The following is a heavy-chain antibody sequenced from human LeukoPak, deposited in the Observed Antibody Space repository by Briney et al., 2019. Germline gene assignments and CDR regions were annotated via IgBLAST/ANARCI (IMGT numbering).Heavy chain of an antibody. CDR2: INPNSGGT. Sequence: GASVKVSCKAPGGTFSSYAISWVRQAPGQGLEWMGRINPNSGGTNYAQKFQGRVTMTRDTSISTAYMELSRLRSDDTAVYYCGAYYYDSSGHGDYWGQGTLVTVSS. CDR3: GAYYYDSSGHGDY. J-gene: IGHJ4*02. D-gene: IGHD3-22*01. V-gene: IGHV1-2*06. CDR1: GGTFSSYA.